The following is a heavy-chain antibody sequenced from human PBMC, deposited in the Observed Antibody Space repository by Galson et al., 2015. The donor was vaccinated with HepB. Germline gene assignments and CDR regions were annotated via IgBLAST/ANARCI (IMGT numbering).Heavy chain of an antibody. CDR3: AREWAATWDY. Sequence: SLRLSCAASGFTFSSYGMNWVRQAPGKGLEWVSYISTGSRTIYYADSVRGRFTISRDNAKNSLYLQMNSLRAEDTAVYYCAREWAATWDYWGQGTLVTVSS. V-gene: IGHV3-48*04. CDR2: ISTGSRTI. D-gene: IGHD2-15*01. CDR1: GFTFSSYG. J-gene: IGHJ4*02.